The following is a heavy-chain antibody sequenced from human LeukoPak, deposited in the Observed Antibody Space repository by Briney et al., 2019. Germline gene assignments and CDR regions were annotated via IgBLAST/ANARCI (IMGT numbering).Heavy chain of an antibody. CDR2: IYYSGST. Sequence: SETLSLTCTVSGGSISSSSYYWGWIRQPPGKGLEWIGSIYYSGSTYYNPSLKSRVTISVDTSKNQFSLKLSSVTAADTAVYYCARHGRIAALGFDYWGQGTLVTVSS. CDR1: GGSISSSSYY. CDR3: ARHGRIAALGFDY. V-gene: IGHV4-39*01. D-gene: IGHD6-6*01. J-gene: IGHJ4*02.